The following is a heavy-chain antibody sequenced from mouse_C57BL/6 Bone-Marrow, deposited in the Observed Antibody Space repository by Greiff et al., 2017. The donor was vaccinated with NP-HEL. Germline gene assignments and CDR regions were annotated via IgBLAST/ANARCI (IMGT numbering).Heavy chain of an antibody. V-gene: IGHV1-50*01. J-gene: IGHJ4*01. CDR3: ARRFFYYAMDY. CDR1: GYTFTSYW. Sequence: QVQLQQPGAELVKPGASVKLSCKASGYTFTSYWMQWVKQRPGQGLEWIGEIDPSDSYTNYNQKFKGKATLTVDTSSSTAYMQLSGLTSEDSAVYYCARRFFYYAMDYWGQGTSVTVSS. CDR2: IDPSDSYT.